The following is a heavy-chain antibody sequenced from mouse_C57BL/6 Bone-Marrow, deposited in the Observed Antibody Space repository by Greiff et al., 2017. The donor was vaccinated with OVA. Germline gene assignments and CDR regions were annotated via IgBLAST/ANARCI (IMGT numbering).Heavy chain of an antibody. CDR1: VYAFTNYL. V-gene: IGHV1-54*01. D-gene: IGHD1-1*02. Sequence: QVQLQQSGAELVRPGTSVKVSCQASVYAFTNYLIEWVKQRPGQGLEWIGVINPGSGGTNYNEKFKGKATLTADKSSSTAYMQLSSLTSEDSAVYFCARCGSSFDYWGQGTTLTVSS. CDR3: ARCGSSFDY. J-gene: IGHJ2*01. CDR2: INPGSGGT.